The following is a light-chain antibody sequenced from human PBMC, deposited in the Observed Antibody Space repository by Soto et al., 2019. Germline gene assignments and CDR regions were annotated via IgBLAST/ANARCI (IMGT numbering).Light chain of an antibody. CDR1: QSINNHF. V-gene: IGKV3-20*01. CDR3: QHYGSAFT. J-gene: IGKJ3*01. CDR2: GTS. Sequence: EVVLTQSPGTLSLSPGERATLSCRASQSINNHFLAWYQQKRGQAPRLRIYGTSNRATGIPDRFSGSGSGTDFTVAISRLEPEDFAVYYCQHYGSAFTFGPGTKVDIK.